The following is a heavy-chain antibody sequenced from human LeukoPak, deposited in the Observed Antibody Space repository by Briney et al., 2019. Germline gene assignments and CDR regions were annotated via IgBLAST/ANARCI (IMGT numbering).Heavy chain of an antibody. CDR2: ISWDGGST. Sequence: GGTLRLSCAASGFTFNKYAMSWVRQSPGKGLEWVSLISWDGGSTYYADSVKGRFTISRDNAKNSLYLQMNSLRAEDTAVYYCAELGITMIGGVWGKGTTVTISS. CDR1: GFTFNKYA. V-gene: IGHV3-43D*03. D-gene: IGHD3-10*02. CDR3: AELGITMIGGV. J-gene: IGHJ6*04.